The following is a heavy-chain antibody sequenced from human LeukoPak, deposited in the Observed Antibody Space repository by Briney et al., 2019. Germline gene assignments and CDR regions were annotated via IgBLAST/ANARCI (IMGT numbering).Heavy chain of an antibody. Sequence: SETLSLTCTVSGGSISSYYWSWIRQPPGKGLEWIGEINHSGSTNYNPSLKSRVTISVDTSKNQFSLKLSSVTAADTAVYYCARAGPTYYYDSSGYSSFDYWGQGTLVTVSS. CDR3: ARAGPTYYYDSSGYSSFDY. D-gene: IGHD3-22*01. CDR1: GGSISSYY. J-gene: IGHJ4*02. V-gene: IGHV4-34*01. CDR2: INHSGST.